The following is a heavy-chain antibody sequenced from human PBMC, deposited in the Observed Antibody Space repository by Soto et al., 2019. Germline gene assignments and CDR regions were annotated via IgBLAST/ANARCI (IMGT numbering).Heavy chain of an antibody. CDR3: ARGGTGHMDV. V-gene: IGHV4-34*01. J-gene: IGHJ6*03. CDR1: GGSFSDYY. CDR2: INHSGSS. Sequence: SETLSLTCAVYGGSFSDYYWSWIRQPPGRGLEWIGEINHSGSSNYNPSLKSRVTTSVDTSENQFSLRLSSVTAADTTVYYCARGGTGHMDVWGKGITVTVSS.